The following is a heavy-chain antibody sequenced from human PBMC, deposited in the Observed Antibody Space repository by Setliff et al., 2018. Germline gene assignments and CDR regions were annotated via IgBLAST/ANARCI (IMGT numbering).Heavy chain of an antibody. V-gene: IGHV1-2*04. CDR3: ARGRDFWSGYLVY. CDR2: INPNSGGT. J-gene: IGHJ4*02. CDR1: GYTLTELS. Sequence: ASVKVSCKVSGYTLTELSMHWVRQAPGKGLEWMGWINPNSGGTNYAQKFKGWVTMTRDTSISTAYMELSRLRSDDTAVYYCARGRDFWSGYLVYWGQGTLVTVSS. D-gene: IGHD3-3*01.